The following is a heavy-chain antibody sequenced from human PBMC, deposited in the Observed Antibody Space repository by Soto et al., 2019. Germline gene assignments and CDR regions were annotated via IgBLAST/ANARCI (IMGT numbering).Heavy chain of an antibody. CDR3: AREKQQQWLVPVWFDP. D-gene: IGHD6-19*01. Sequence: ASVKVSCKASGYTFTSYGISWVRQAPGQGLEWMGWISAYNGNTNYAQELQGRVTMTTDTSTSTAYMELRSLRSDDTAVYYCAREKQQQWLVPVWFDPWGQGTLVTVSS. CDR1: GYTFTSYG. CDR2: ISAYNGNT. J-gene: IGHJ5*02. V-gene: IGHV1-18*04.